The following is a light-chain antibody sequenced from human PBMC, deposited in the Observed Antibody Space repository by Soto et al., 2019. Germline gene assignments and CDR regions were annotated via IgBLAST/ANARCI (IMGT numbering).Light chain of an antibody. CDR1: TGHSNYA. J-gene: IGLJ1*01. CDR2: LNDDGSH. V-gene: IGLV4-69*01. Sequence: LVLTQSPSASASLGASVKLTCTLSTGHSNYAIAWHQQQAEKGPRFLMKLNDDGSHIKGDGIPDRFSGSSSGAERYLTISSLQSEDEADYYCQTWGTGTPYVFGTGTQLTVL. CDR3: QTWGTGTPYV.